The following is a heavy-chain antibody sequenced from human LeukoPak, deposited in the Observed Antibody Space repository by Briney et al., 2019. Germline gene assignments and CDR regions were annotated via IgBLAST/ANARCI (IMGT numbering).Heavy chain of an antibody. CDR1: GFTFSDAW. CDR3: AKDSRSVYANYYYYYMDV. CDR2: ISYDGSNK. J-gene: IGHJ6*03. V-gene: IGHV3-30*18. Sequence: SLRLSCAASGFTFSDAWMNWVRQAPGKGLEWVAVISYDGSNKYYADSVKGRFTISRDNSKNTLYLQMNSLRAEDTAVYYCAKDSRSVYANYYYYYMDVWGKGTTVTVSS. D-gene: IGHD2-8*01.